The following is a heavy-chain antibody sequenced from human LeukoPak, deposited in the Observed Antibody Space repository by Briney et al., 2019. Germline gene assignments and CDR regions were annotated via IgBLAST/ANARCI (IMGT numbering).Heavy chain of an antibody. Sequence: GGSLRLSCVASGFSVSDSYVSWVRQAPRRGLEWVSLIYAGGSTNYADSVKGRFTLSRDKSKNTLYLQMNSLRPEDTAVYYCARGGGYDLEDFYYYYMDVWGKGTTVIVSS. V-gene: IGHV3-66*02. D-gene: IGHD5-12*01. CDR1: GFSVSDSY. J-gene: IGHJ6*03. CDR3: ARGGGYDLEDFYYYYMDV. CDR2: IYAGGST.